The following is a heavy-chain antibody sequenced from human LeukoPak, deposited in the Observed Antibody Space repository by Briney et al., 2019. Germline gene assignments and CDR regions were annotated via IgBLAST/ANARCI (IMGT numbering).Heavy chain of an antibody. CDR2: IYHSGST. Sequence: SGTLSLTCAVSGGSISSSNWWSWVRQPPGKGLEWIGEIYHSGSTNYNPSLKSRVTISVDKSKDQFSLKLSSVTAADTAVYYCARGEEDSSGWYYFDYWGQGTLVTVSS. D-gene: IGHD6-19*01. J-gene: IGHJ4*02. V-gene: IGHV4-4*02. CDR3: ARGEEDSSGWYYFDY. CDR1: GGSISSSNW.